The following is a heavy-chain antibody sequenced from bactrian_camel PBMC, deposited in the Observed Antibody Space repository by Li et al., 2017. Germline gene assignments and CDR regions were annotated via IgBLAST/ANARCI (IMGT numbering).Heavy chain of an antibody. CDR1: GGSLQNYA. J-gene: IGHJ6*01. CDR3: AASTRSCSGGRWYMPANFGY. Sequence: DVQLVESGGGLVQPGGSLRLSCVGSGGSLQNYAMTWVRQAPGKGLEWVSGSHSGGRMTYYADSVKGRFTISRDNAKNTLYLQLNSLKTEDTAMYYCAASTRSCSGGRWYMPANFGYWGQGTQVTVS. CDR2: SHSGGRMT. D-gene: IGHD6*01. V-gene: IGHV3S31*01.